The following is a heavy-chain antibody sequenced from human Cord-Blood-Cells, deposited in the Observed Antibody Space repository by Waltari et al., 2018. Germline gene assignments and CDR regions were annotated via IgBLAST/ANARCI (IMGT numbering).Heavy chain of an antibody. Sequence: QVQLVESGGGVVQPGRSLRLSCAASGFTFSSYAMHWVRQAPGEGREWVAVISYDGSNKYYADSVKGRFTIARDNSKNTLYLQMNSLRAEDTAVYYCARALSSPFDYWGQGTLVTVSS. J-gene: IGHJ4*02. V-gene: IGHV3-30-3*01. CDR3: ARALSSPFDY. D-gene: IGHD6-13*01. CDR1: GFTFSSYA. CDR2: ISYDGSNK.